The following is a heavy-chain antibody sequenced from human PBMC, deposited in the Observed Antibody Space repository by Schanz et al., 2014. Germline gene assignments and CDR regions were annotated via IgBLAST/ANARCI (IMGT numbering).Heavy chain of an antibody. Sequence: EVQLLESGGGLVQPGGSLKLSCAASGLIFSNYVMSWVRQAPGKGLEWVSTIGTSGGTNYAESVKGRFTISRDNSKNTLYLQMNSLRAKDTAVYYCARIGGSVFDYWAQGTLVTVSS. CDR3: ARIGGSVFDY. J-gene: IGHJ4*02. V-gene: IGHV3-23*01. D-gene: IGHD3-10*01. CDR1: GLIFSNYV. CDR2: IGTSGGT.